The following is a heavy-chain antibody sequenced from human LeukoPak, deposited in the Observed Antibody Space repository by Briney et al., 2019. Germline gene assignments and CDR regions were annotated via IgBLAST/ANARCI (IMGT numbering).Heavy chain of an antibody. CDR2: IKEDGSEK. Sequence: PGGSLRLSCAASGFTFSDYWMRWVRQAPGKGLEWVANIKEDGSEKYYVDSVKGRFTISRDNAKNSLYLQMNSLRVEDTAVYYCARASRRIAANLCFDYWGQGTLVTVSS. CDR3: ARASRRIAANLCFDY. J-gene: IGHJ4*02. D-gene: IGHD2-15*01. CDR1: GFTFSDYW. V-gene: IGHV3-7*01.